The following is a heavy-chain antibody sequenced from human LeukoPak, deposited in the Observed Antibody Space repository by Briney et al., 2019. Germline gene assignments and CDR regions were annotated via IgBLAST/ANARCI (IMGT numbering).Heavy chain of an antibody. V-gene: IGHV3-23*01. CDR1: GITLSNYG. Sequence: PGGSLRLSCAVSGITLSNYGMSWVRQAPGKGLEWVSGISGTGGSTNYADSVKGWFTISRDNRKNTLYLQMNSLRAEDTAVYFCAKRGVVIRVILVGFHKEAYYFDSWGQGALVTVSS. J-gene: IGHJ4*02. D-gene: IGHD3-22*01. CDR3: AKRGVVIRVILVGFHKEAYYFDS. CDR2: ISGTGGST.